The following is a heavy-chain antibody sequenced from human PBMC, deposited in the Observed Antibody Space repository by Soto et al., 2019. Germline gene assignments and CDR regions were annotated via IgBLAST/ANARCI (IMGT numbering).Heavy chain of an antibody. CDR1: GGSISSSSYY. Sequence: SETLSLTCTVSGGSISSSSYYWGWIRQPPGKGLEWIGSIYYSGSTYYNPSLKSRVTISVDTSKNQFSLKLSSVTAADTAVYYCARLVARPFLNLYDSSGRIADYWGQGTLVRVSS. J-gene: IGHJ4*02. CDR3: ARLVARPFLNLYDSSGRIADY. D-gene: IGHD3-22*01. V-gene: IGHV4-39*01. CDR2: IYYSGST.